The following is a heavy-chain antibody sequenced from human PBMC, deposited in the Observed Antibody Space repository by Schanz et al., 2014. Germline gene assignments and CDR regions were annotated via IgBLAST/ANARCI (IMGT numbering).Heavy chain of an antibody. CDR3: AKDPSHGDYDYYFDY. V-gene: IGHV3-23*04. CDR1: GFTFSSYA. CDR2: ISGSGGST. D-gene: IGHD3-22*01. J-gene: IGHJ4*02. Sequence: EADLVESGGGLIQRGESLRLSCAASGFTFSSYAMSWVRQAPGKGLEWVSAISGSGGSTYYADSVKGRFTISRDNSKNMLYLQMNSLRAEDTAVYYCAKDPSHGDYDYYFDYWGQGTLVTVSS.